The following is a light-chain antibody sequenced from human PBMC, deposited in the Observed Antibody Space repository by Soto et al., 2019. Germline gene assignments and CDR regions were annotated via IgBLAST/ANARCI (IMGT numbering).Light chain of an antibody. CDR2: AAS. CDR3: QQLNSYPLT. J-gene: IGKJ4*01. CDR1: QGISSY. Sequence: DIQLTQSPSFLSASVGDRVTITCRASQGISSYLAWYQQNPGKAPKLLIYAASTLQSGVPSRYSGSGSGTEFTLKISSLQPEDVGTYYCQQLNSYPLTLGGGTKVEIK. V-gene: IGKV1-9*01.